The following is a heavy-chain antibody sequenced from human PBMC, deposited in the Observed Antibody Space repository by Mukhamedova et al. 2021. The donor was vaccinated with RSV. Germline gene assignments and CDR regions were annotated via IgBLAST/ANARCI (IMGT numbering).Heavy chain of an antibody. V-gene: IGHV3-30*03. J-gene: IGHJ4*02. CDR3: AMHPGGATHY. Sequence: DSVKGRFTISRDNSKNTLYLQMNSLRAEDTAVYYCAMHPGGATHYWGQGTLVTVSS. D-gene: IGHD1-26*01.